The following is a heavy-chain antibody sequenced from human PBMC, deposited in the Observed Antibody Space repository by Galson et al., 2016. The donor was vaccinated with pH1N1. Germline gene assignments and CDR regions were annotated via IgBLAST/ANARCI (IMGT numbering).Heavy chain of an antibody. D-gene: IGHD3-16*01. J-gene: IGHJ6*04. V-gene: IGHV3-33*01. Sequence: SLRLSCAASGFTFSSSGIHWVRQAPGKGLEWVAFIWMDGTGQKYADSVKGRFTISRDNSKNTLYLQMNSLGDEDTAIYYCTTDADDPMDVWGIGTTVTVSP. CDR2: IWMDGTGQ. CDR3: TTDADDPMDV. CDR1: GFTFSSSG.